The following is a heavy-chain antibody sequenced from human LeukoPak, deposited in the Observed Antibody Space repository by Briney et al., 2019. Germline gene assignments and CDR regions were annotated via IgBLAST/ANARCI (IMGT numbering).Heavy chain of an antibody. V-gene: IGHV1-69*05. J-gene: IGHJ4*02. CDR2: IIPIFGTA. CDR3: ARGDLGSYEQPYYFDY. D-gene: IGHD1-26*01. Sequence: SVKVSCKASGGTFSSYAISWVRQAPGQGLEWMGGIIPIFGTANYAQKFQGRVTITTDESTSTAYMELSSLRSEDTAVYYCARGDLGSYEQPYYFDYWGQGTLVTVSS. CDR1: GGTFSSYA.